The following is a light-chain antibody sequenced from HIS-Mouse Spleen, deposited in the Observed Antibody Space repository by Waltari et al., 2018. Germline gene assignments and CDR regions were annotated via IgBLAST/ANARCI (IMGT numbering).Light chain of an antibody. Sequence: DIQMTQSPSTLSASVGDRVTITCRASQSISSWLAWYQQKPGKAPKLLSYKASSLESWVPSRFSGSGSGTEFTLTISSLQPDDFATYYCQQYNSYSRTFGQGTKVEIK. CDR3: QQYNSYSRT. J-gene: IGKJ1*01. CDR1: QSISSW. V-gene: IGKV1-5*03. CDR2: KAS.